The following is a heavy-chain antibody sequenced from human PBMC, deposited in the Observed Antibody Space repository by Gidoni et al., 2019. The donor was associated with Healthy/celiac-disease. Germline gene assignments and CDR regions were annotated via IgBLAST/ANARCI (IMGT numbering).Heavy chain of an antibody. J-gene: IGHJ3*02. CDR2: ISGGGGST. CDR1: GFTFSSYA. Sequence: EVQLVESGGGLVQAGGSLGLSCAASGFTFSSYAMSWVRQAPGKGLGWVSAISGGGGSTYYADSVKGRFTISRDNSKNTLYLQMNSLRAEDTAVYYCAKDRAVDTAMADAFDIWGQGTMVTVSS. D-gene: IGHD5-18*01. V-gene: IGHV3-23*04. CDR3: AKDRAVDTAMADAFDI.